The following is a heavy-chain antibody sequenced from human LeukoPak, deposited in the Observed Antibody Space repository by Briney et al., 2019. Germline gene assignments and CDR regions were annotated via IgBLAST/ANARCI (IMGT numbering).Heavy chain of an antibody. V-gene: IGHV4-59*05. J-gene: IGHJ4*02. D-gene: IGHD1-26*01. CDR3: APLSKGSYYLGY. Sequence: SETLSLTCTVSGGSISSYYWSWIRQPPGKGLEWIGSIYSGSTYYNPSLKSRVTISVDTSKNQFSLKPSSVTAADTAMYYCAPLSKGSYYLGYWGQGTLVTVSS. CDR1: GGSISSYY. CDR2: IYSGST.